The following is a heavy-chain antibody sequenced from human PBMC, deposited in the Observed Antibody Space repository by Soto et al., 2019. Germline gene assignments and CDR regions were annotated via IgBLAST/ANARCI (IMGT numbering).Heavy chain of an antibody. D-gene: IGHD4-17*01. J-gene: IGHJ5*02. CDR1: EFTFSDYY. Sequence: QVQLVEAGGGLVKPGGSLRLSCAASEFTFSDYYMTWIRQAPGKGLEWVSYISNSGSTIYYADSVKGRFTISRDNAKNSLYLQMNSLRAEDTAVYYCASGLAYGDYGWLDPWGQGTLVTASP. CDR3: ASGLAYGDYGWLDP. CDR2: ISNSGSTI. V-gene: IGHV3-11*01.